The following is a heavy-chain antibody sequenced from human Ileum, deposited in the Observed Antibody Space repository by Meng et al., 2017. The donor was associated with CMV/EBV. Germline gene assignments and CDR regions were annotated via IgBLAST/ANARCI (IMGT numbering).Heavy chain of an antibody. J-gene: IGHJ4*02. D-gene: IGHD3-16*01. CDR3: AREVWARLNY. CDR2: INHSGST. Sequence: LSLTCAVYGGSFSGYYWSWIRQPPGKRLEWIGEINHSGSTNYNPSLKSRVTISVDTSKNQFSLKLGSVTAADTAVYYCAREVWARLNYWGQGTLVTVSS. V-gene: IGHV4-34*01. CDR1: GGSFSGYY.